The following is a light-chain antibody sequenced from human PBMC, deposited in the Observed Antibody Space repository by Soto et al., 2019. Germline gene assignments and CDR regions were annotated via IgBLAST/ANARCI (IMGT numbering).Light chain of an antibody. CDR1: SSDVGGYNY. CDR2: DVS. V-gene: IGLV2-8*01. J-gene: IGLJ2*01. CDR3: ISYAGSNNGV. Sequence: QSVLTQPPSASGSPGQSVTISCTGTSSDVGGYNYVSWYQQHPGKAPKLMIYDVSKRPSGVPDHFSGSKSGNTASLTVSGLQAEDEADYYCISYAGSNNGVFGGGTKLTVL.